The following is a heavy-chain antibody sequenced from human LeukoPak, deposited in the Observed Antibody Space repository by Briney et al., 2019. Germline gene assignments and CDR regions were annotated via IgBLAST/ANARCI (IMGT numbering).Heavy chain of an antibody. J-gene: IGHJ4*02. D-gene: IGHD4-11*01. CDR3: AREMTTVTPDYFDY. Sequence: GGSLRLSCAASGFTFSSYSMNWVRQAPGKGLEWDSSISSSSSYIYYADSVKGRFTISRDNAKNSLYLQMNSLRAEDTAVYYCAREMTTVTPDYFDYWGQGTLVTVSS. CDR1: GFTFSSYS. V-gene: IGHV3-21*01. CDR2: ISSSSSYI.